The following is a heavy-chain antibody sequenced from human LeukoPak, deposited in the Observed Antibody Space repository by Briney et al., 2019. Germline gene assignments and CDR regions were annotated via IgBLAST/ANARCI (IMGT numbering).Heavy chain of an antibody. V-gene: IGHV1-18*01. J-gene: IGHJ6*02. Sequence: ASVKVSCKASGYTFTSYGISWVRQAPGQGLEWMGWISAYNGNTNYAQKLQGRVTMTTDTSTSTAYMELRSLGSDDTAVYYCASERGNWYYGMDVWGQGTTVTVSS. CDR1: GYTFTSYG. D-gene: IGHD1-14*01. CDR2: ISAYNGNT. CDR3: ASERGNWYYGMDV.